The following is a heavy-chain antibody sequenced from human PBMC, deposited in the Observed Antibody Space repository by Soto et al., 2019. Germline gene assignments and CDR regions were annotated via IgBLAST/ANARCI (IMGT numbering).Heavy chain of an antibody. V-gene: IGHV4-39*01. J-gene: IGHJ4*02. Sequence: SETLSLTCTVSGGSISSSSYYWGWIRQPPGKGLEWIGSIYYSGSTYYNPSLKSRVTISVDTSKNQFSLKLSSVTAADTAVYYCARQEAYGDYDVSIDFWGQGTLVTLSS. CDR3: ARQEAYGDYDVSIDF. CDR1: GGSISSSSYY. D-gene: IGHD4-17*01. CDR2: IYYSGST.